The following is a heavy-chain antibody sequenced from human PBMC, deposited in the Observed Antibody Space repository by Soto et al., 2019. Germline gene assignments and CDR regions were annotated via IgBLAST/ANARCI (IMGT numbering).Heavy chain of an antibody. J-gene: IGHJ4*02. CDR1: GYSISSGFY. CDR3: ARVDSPYYYNSSGYFTY. CDR2: IFHRGTT. V-gene: IGHV4-38-2*01. Sequence: SETLSLTCAVSGYSISSGFYWGWLRQPPGKGPQWIGNIFHRGTTYYNPSLMSRAAISVDTAKNEFSLRLSAVTAADTAVYYCARVDSPYYYNSSGYFTYWGQGALVTV. D-gene: IGHD3-22*01.